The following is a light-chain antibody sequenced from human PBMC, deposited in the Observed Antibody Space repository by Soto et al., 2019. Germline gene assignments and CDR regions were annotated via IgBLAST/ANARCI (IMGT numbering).Light chain of an antibody. CDR2: ANN. CDR1: SSNIGNNF. V-gene: IGLV1-51*01. CDR3: GTWDSSLSAGV. Sequence: QSVLTQPPSVSAAPGQKVIISCSGSSSNIGNNFVSWYQQLPGTAPKLLTYANNKRPSGIPDRFSGSKSGTSATLGITGLQTGDEADYYCGTWDSSLSAGVFGGGTKVIVL. J-gene: IGLJ3*02.